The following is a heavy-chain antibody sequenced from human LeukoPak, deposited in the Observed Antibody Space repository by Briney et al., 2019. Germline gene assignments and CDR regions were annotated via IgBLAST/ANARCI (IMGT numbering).Heavy chain of an antibody. CDR3: AREEWELLPSDY. V-gene: IGHV4-61*02. J-gene: IGHJ4*02. D-gene: IGHD1-26*01. Sequence: SETLSLTCTVSGGSISSGSYYWSWIRQPAGKGLEWIGRIYTSGSTNYNPSLKSRVTISVDTSKNQFSLKLSSVTAADTAVYYCAREEWELLPSDYWGQGTLVTVSS. CDR2: IYTSGST. CDR1: GGSISSGSYY.